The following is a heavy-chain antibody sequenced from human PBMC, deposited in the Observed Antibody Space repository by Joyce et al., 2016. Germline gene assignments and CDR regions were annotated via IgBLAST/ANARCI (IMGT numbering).Heavy chain of an antibody. CDR1: GYTFNTLS. Sequence: QVQLVQSGPELKKPGASVKVSCKASGYTFNTLSRIWVRQDPGQGLEWMGWINPSTGIPSYAQGLTGRFVFSLDTSVSTAYLQISDLRAEDTAVYYCAKDATAGLKKFDHWGQGTLVTVSS. D-gene: IGHD2-21*02. V-gene: IGHV7-4-1*02. CDR3: AKDATAGLKKFDH. J-gene: IGHJ4*02. CDR2: INPSTGIP.